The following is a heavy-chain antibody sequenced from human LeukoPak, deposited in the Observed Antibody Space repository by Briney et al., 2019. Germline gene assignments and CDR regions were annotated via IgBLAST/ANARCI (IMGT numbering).Heavy chain of an antibody. CDR1: GFTFSSYW. V-gene: IGHV3-74*01. D-gene: IGHD3-9*01. J-gene: IGHJ6*04. CDR3: ARGGVRYFNAMDV. CDR2: INSDESST. Sequence: GGSLRLSCAASGFTFSSYWIHWVRQAPGKGLVWVSRINSDESSTSYADSVKGRFTISRDNAKNTLYLQMNSLSAEDTAVYYCARGGVRYFNAMDVWGKGTTVTVPS.